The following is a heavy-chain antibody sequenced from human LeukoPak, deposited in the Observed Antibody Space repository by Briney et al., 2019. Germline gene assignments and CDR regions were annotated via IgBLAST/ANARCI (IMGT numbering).Heavy chain of an antibody. CDR1: GFTFRTYS. CDR2: ISSTSTYI. D-gene: IGHD1-26*01. CDR3: ARIIGISGTYPTDY. J-gene: IGHJ4*02. Sequence: TGGSLRLSCAASGFTFRTYSMNWVRQAPGKGLEWASSISSTSTYIYYADSMKGRFIISRDNARNSLYLEMNSLRAEDTAVYYCARIIGISGTYPTDYWGQGTLVTVSS. V-gene: IGHV3-21*06.